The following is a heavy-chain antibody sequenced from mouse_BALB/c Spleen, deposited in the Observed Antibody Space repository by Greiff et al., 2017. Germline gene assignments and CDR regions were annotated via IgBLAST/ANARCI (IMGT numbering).Heavy chain of an antibody. CDR3: ARRGITTVVATYWYFDV. J-gene: IGHJ1*01. CDR2: ISYSGST. D-gene: IGHD1-1*01. CDR1: GDSITSGY. Sequence: VQLKESGPSLVKPSQTLSLTCSVTGDSITSGYWNWIRKFPGNKLEYMGYISYSGSTYYNPSLKSRISITRDTSKNQYYLQLNSVTTEDTATYYCARRGITTVVATYWYFDVWGAGTTVTVSS. V-gene: IGHV3-8*02.